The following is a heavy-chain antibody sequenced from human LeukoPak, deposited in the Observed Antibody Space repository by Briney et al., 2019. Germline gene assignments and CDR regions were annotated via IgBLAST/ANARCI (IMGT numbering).Heavy chain of an antibody. CDR1: GGSISSY. V-gene: IGHV4-59*08. D-gene: IGHD6-13*01. CDR2: MYYSGST. CDR3: ARLLAAAGSPFDY. Sequence: SETLSLTCTVSGGSISSYWSWIRQPPGKGLEWIAYMYYSGSTNSNPSLKSRVTMSVDTSKNQFSLKLSSVTAADTAVYFCARLLAAAGSPFDYWGQGTLVTVSS. J-gene: IGHJ4*02.